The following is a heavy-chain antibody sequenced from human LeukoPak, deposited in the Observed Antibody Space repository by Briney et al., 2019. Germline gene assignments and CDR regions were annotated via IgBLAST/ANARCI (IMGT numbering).Heavy chain of an antibody. CDR3: ARHLSSITSCPHY. D-gene: IGHD2-2*01. CDR2: IYPGNSDI. V-gene: IGHV5-51*01. J-gene: IGHJ4*02. Sequence: KNGESLKISCKGSGYSFTTYWIAWVRQMPGKGLEWMGVIYPGNSDITYSPSFQGQVTISVDKSISTAYLQWSSLKASDTAIYYCARHLSSITSCPHYWGQGTLVTVSS. CDR1: GYSFTTYW.